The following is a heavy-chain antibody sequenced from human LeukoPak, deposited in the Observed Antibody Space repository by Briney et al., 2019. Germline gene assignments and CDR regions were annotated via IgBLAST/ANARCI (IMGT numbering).Heavy chain of an antibody. J-gene: IGHJ4*02. CDR1: GFTFSSYT. Sequence: GGSLRLSCAASGFTFSSYTMSWVRQATGKGLEWVSDISGSGGSTYYTDSVKGRFTISRDNSKNTLYLQMNSLRAEDTAVYYCAKQRSEGIVVVPAATGYWGQGTLVTVSS. CDR3: AKQRSEGIVVVPAATGY. D-gene: IGHD2-2*01. V-gene: IGHV3-23*01. CDR2: ISGSGGST.